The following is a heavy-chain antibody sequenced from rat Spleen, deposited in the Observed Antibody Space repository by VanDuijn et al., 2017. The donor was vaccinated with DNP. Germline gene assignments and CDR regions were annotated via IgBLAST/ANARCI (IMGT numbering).Heavy chain of an antibody. Sequence: EVQLQESGSGLVKPPPSLSLTCSVIGYSITSNYWGWIRKFPGNKMEYIGHISYSGSTNYNPSPKSRISITRDTSRNHFFLHLNSVTTEETATYYCARWTRYFDYWGQGVMVTVSS. CDR1: GYSITSNY. J-gene: IGHJ2*01. CDR2: ISYSGST. CDR3: ARWTRYFDY. D-gene: IGHD1-7*01. V-gene: IGHV3-1*01.